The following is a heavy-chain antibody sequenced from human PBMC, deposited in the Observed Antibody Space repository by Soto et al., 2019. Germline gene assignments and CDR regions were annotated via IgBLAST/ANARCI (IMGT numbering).Heavy chain of an antibody. D-gene: IGHD2-2*01. V-gene: IGHV4-39*02. CDR1: GGSISSGPYS. J-gene: IGHJ6*02. Sequence: SETLSLTCTVSGGSISSGPYSWGWIRQPPGEGLEWIATFHYGESTHYNPSLESRVAVSVDTSQNHFSLKVSSVTVADTAVYYCARLGGFCSSTNCYGYYAMDVWGQGTTVTVSS. CDR2: FHYGEST. CDR3: ARLGGFCSSTNCYGYYAMDV.